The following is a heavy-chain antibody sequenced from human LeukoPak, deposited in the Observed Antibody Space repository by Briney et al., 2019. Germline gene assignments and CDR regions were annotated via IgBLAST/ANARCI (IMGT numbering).Heavy chain of an antibody. CDR1: GVTFSSYA. CDR2: IWHDGGNK. V-gene: IGHV3-30*02. Sequence: GGSLRLSCAVSGVTFSSYAMHWVRQAPGQGLEWVALIWHDGGNKYYADSVKGRFTISRDNSRNTLYLQMNSLRVEDTAVYYCAKDRGSGSDRSNRFDPWGQGTLVTVSS. CDR3: AKDRGSGSDRSNRFDP. J-gene: IGHJ5*02.